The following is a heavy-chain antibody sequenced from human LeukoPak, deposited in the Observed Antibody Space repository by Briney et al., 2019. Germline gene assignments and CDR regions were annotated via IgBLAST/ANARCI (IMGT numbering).Heavy chain of an antibody. CDR1: GGTFTSYA. Sequence: ASVKVSCKASGGTFTSYAIRWVRQAPGQGLEWMGGIIPILGIADYAQKFQGRVTITADKSARTAYMELSSLRSEDTAVYYCARALTRGIAAADEGWFDRWGQGTLVTVSS. V-gene: IGHV1-69*04. CDR3: ARALTRGIAAADEGWFDR. CDR2: IIPILGIA. D-gene: IGHD6-13*01. J-gene: IGHJ5*02.